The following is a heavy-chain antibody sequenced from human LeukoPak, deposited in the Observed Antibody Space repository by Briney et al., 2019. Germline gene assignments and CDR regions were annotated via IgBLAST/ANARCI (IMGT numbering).Heavy chain of an antibody. J-gene: IGHJ1*01. CDR2: INPSSGST. V-gene: IGHV1-46*01. Sequence: ASVKVSCKASGYTFTYYYMHWVRQAPGQGLEWMGIINPSSGSTSYAQKFQGRVTMTRDTSTSTVYMDVSSLRSDDTAMYYCATIAASDAEYFQHWGQGTLVTVSS. CDR3: ATIAASDAEYFQH. D-gene: IGHD6-6*01. CDR1: GYTFTYYY.